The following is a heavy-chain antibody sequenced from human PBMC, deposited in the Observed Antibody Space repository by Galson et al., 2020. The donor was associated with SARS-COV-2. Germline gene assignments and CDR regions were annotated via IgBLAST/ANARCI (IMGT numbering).Heavy chain of an antibody. D-gene: IGHD2-2*01. J-gene: IGHJ4*02. CDR3: AREVFSNYFDY. CDR2: IYYSGST. Sequence: SETLSLPCTVSGGSISSYYWSWIRQPPGKGLEWIGYIYYSGSTNYNPSLKSRVTISVDTSKNQFSLKLSSVTAADTAVYYCAREVFSNYFDYWGQGTLVTVSS. V-gene: IGHV4-59*13. CDR1: GGSISSYY.